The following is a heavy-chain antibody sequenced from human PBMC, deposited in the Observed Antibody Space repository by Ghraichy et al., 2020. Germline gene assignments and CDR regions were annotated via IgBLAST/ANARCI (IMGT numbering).Heavy chain of an antibody. CDR1: GYTFTSYG. Sequence: ASVKVSCKASGYTFTSYGISWVRQAPGQGLEWVGWIANHNGNANFGQNFQGRVTLATDTSPSTVYMELRSLTSDDTAVYYCARDWQYKFDYWGQGTLVTVSS. CDR2: IANHNGNA. D-gene: IGHD1-1*01. V-gene: IGHV1-18*01. J-gene: IGHJ4*02. CDR3: ARDWQYKFDY.